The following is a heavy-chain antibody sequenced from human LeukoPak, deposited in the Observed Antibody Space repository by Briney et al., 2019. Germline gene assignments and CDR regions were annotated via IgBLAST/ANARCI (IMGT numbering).Heavy chain of an antibody. CDR3: ARAPGYFDY. V-gene: IGHV3-48*04. CDR1: GFTFSSYW. Sequence: GGSLRLSCAASGFTFSSYWMNWVRQAPGKGLEWVSYISSSTGTMYHADSAKGRFTISGDNAKNSLYLQMNSLRAEDTAVYYCARAPGYFDYWGQGTLVTVSS. D-gene: IGHD3-10*01. J-gene: IGHJ4*02. CDR2: ISSSTGTM.